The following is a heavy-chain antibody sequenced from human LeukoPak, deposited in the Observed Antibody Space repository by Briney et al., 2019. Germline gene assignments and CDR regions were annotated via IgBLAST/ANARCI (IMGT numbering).Heavy chain of an antibody. CDR2: IKQDGSEK. CDR1: GFTFSSYW. CDR3: ARKLRANWFDP. V-gene: IGHV3-7*04. D-gene: IGHD2-8*01. Sequence: PGGSLRLSCAASGFTFSSYWMSWVRQAPGKGLEWVANIKQDGSEKYYVDSVKGRFTISRDNAKNSLCLQMNSLRAEDTAVYYCARKLRANWFDPWGQGTLVTVSS. J-gene: IGHJ5*02.